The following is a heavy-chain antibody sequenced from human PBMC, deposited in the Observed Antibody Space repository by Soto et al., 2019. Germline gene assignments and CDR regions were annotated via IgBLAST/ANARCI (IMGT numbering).Heavy chain of an antibody. Sequence: ASVEVSCKASGYTFTGYYIHWVRQAPGQGLEWMGWINPNSGGTNYAQKFQGRVTMTRDTSISTAYMELSRLRSDDTAVYYCAREVSAARLRGMDVWGQGTTVTVSS. CDR1: GYTFTGYY. CDR2: INPNSGGT. D-gene: IGHD6-6*01. J-gene: IGHJ6*02. V-gene: IGHV1-2*02. CDR3: AREVSAARLRGMDV.